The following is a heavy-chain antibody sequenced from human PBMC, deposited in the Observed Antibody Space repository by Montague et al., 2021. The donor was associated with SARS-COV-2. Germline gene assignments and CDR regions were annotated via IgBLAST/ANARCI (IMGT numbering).Heavy chain of an antibody. J-gene: IGHJ4*02. CDR2: TRTMGHT. CDR3: ARFGSGTLEFDL. V-gene: IGHV4-61*02. CDR1: GASITTGIDY. Sequence: TLSLTCTVSGASITTGIDYWSCIRQPAGKELEWCGGTRTMGHTAYNSSLESRVFMSVDTSTNQFSLSLTSVTAADTAVYFCARFGSGTLEFDLWGQGTL. D-gene: IGHD1-26*01.